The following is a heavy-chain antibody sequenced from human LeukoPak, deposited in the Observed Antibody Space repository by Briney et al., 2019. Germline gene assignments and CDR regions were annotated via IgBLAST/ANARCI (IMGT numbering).Heavy chain of an antibody. CDR2: ISYSGTPT. CDR3: AAGGDDAKAGY. Sequence: KALETLSLTCSVYGASITSGRYYWGWMRQAPGKGLEWIGTISYSGTPTFYNPSLESRVSLFSDTSRNDFSLRLRSVTAADTAVYYCAAGGDDAKAGYWGQGTLV. CDR1: GASITSGRYY. D-gene: IGHD3-16*01. J-gene: IGHJ4*02. V-gene: IGHV4-39*02.